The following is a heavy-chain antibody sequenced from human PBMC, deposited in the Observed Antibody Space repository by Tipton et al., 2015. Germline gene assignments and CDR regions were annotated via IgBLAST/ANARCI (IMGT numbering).Heavy chain of an antibody. CDR3: ARGHATRDYFDY. V-gene: IGHV4-59*01. CDR1: GGSISSYY. CDR2: IYYSGHT. D-gene: IGHD1-1*01. Sequence: TLSLTCTVSGGSISSYYWSWIRQPPGKGLEWIGYIYYSGHTKYNPSLKSRVTISADTSKNQFSLKMTSVTAADTAVYYCARGHATRDYFDYWGQGTLVTVSS. J-gene: IGHJ4*02.